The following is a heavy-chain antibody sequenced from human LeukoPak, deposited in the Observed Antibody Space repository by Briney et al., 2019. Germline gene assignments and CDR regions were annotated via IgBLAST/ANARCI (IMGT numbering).Heavy chain of an antibody. D-gene: IGHD4-17*01. J-gene: IGHJ5*02. CDR3: ARLSSHYGDYKVDP. V-gene: IGHV1-8*01. CDR2: INPHSGKT. Sequence: ASVKVSCKTSGYPFRNYDINWVRQATGQGLEWMGWINPHSGKTGYAQKFHGRVTMTTDTSASTAYMELSSLRSEDTAVYYCARLSSHYGDYKVDPWGQGTLVTVSS. CDR1: GYPFRNYD.